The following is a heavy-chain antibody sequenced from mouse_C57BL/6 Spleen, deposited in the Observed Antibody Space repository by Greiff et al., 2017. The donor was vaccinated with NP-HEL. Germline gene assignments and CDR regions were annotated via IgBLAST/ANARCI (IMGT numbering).Heavy chain of an antibody. CDR3: ARHEGGGLGVYAMDY. J-gene: IGHJ4*01. CDR2: FYPGSGSI. V-gene: IGHV1-62-2*01. D-gene: IGHD4-1*01. CDR1: GYTFTEYT. Sequence: VKVVESGAELVKPGASVKLSCKASGYTFTEYTIHWVKQRSGQGLEWIGWFYPGSGSIKYNEKFKDKATLTADKSSSTVYMELSRLTSEDSAVYFCARHEGGGLGVYAMDYWGQGTSVTVSS.